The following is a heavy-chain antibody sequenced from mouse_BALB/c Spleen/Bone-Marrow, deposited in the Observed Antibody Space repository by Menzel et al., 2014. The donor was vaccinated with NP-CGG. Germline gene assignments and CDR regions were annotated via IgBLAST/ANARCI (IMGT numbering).Heavy chain of an antibody. Sequence: EVKLVEPGPGLVKPSQTVSLTCTVTGISITTGNYRWSWIRQFPGNKLEWIGYIYYSGTITYNPSLTSRTTITRDTSKNQFFLEMNSLTAEDTATYYCARGYDYFDYWGQGTTLTVSS. J-gene: IGHJ2*01. CDR3: ARGYDYFDY. D-gene: IGHD2-2*01. V-gene: IGHV3-5*02. CDR1: GISITTGNYR. CDR2: IYYSGTI.